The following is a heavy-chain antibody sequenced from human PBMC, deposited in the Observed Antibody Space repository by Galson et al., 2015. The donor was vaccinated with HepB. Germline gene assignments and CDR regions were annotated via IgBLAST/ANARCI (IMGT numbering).Heavy chain of an antibody. Sequence: SLRLSCAASGFTFSSYAMHWVRQAPGKGLEWVAVISYDGSNKYYADSVKGRFTISRDNSKNTLYLQMNSLRAEDTAVYYCARGFKLIFGVVIDWGQGTLVTVSS. CDR2: ISYDGSNK. J-gene: IGHJ4*02. CDR3: ARGFKLIFGVVID. D-gene: IGHD3-3*01. V-gene: IGHV3-30*04. CDR1: GFTFSSYA.